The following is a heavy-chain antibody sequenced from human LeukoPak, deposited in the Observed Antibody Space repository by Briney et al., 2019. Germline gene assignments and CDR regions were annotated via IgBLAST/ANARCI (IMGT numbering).Heavy chain of an antibody. V-gene: IGHV1-69*13. J-gene: IGHJ4*02. Sequence: SVKVSCKASGGTFISYAISWVRQAPGQGLEGMGGIIPIFGTANYAQKFQGRVTITADESTSTAYMGLSSLRSEDTAVYYCARSGIAAAGTGYYFDYWGQGTLVTVSS. CDR2: IIPIFGTA. CDR3: ARSGIAAAGTGYYFDY. CDR1: GGTFISYA. D-gene: IGHD6-13*01.